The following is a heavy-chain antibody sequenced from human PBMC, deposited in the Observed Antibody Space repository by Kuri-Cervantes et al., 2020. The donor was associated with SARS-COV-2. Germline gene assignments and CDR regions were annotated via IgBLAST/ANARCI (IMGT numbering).Heavy chain of an antibody. Sequence: SETLSLTCTVSGGSISSYYWSWIRRPPGKGLEWIGYIHYSGSTNYNPSLKSRVTISVDTSKNQFSLKLSSVTAADTAVYYCARGYSSSSDYGYWGQGTLVTVSS. CDR1: GGSISSYY. D-gene: IGHD6-6*01. J-gene: IGHJ4*02. V-gene: IGHV4-59*08. CDR2: IHYSGST. CDR3: ARGYSSSSDYGY.